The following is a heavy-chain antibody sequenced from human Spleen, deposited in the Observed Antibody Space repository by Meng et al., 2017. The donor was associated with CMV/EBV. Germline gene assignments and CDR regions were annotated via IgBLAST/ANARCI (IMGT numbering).Heavy chain of an antibody. J-gene: IGHJ4*02. CDR3: ARDLAGYYYDSSGY. CDR1: GFTFSSYG. V-gene: IGHV3-21*01. D-gene: IGHD3-22*01. CDR2: ISSSSSYI. Sequence: SGFTFSSYGMHWVRQPPGKGLEWVSSISSSSSYISYADSVKGRFTISRDNAKNSLYLQMNSLRAEDTAVYYCARDLAGYYYDSSGYWGQGTLVTVSS.